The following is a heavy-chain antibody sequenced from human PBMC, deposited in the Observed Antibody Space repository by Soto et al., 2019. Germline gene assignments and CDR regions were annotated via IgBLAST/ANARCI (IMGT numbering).Heavy chain of an antibody. V-gene: IGHV1-69*13. CDR3: ARDLAWVCPGSGCYTNEDNYGMDV. CDR2: IIPIFGTA. J-gene: IGHJ6*02. CDR1: GGTFSSYA. D-gene: IGHD6-19*01. Sequence: SVKVSCKASGGTFSSYAISWVRQAPGQGLEWMGGIIPIFGTANYAQKFQGRVTITADESTSTAYMELSSLRSEDTAVYYCARDLAWVCPGSGCYTNEDNYGMDVWGQGTAVTVSS.